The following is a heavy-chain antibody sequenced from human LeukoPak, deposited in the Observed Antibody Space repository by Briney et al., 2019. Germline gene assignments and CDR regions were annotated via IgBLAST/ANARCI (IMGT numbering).Heavy chain of an antibody. V-gene: IGHV4-39*07. CDR2: INHSGST. J-gene: IGHJ4*02. CDR1: GGSISSGGYY. D-gene: IGHD3-22*01. Sequence: SETLSLTCTVSGGSISSGGYYWSWIRQPPGKGLEWIGEINHSGSTNYNPSLKSRVTISVDTSKNQFSLKLSSVTAADTAVYYCARYGHYYDSSGYYYAGFDYWGQGTLVTVSS. CDR3: ARYGHYYDSSGYYYAGFDY.